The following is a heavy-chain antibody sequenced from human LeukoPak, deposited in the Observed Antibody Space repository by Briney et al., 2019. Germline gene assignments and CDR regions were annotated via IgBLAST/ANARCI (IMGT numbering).Heavy chain of an antibody. D-gene: IGHD3-3*01. CDR3: ARATYYDFWSGYYKGIDY. Sequence: ASVKVSCKASGYTFTSYDINWERQATGQGLEWMGWMNPNSGNTGYAQKFQGRVTMTRNTSISTAYMELSSLRSEDTAVYYCARATYYDFWSGYYKGIDYWGQGTLVTVSS. CDR1: GYTFTSYD. CDR2: MNPNSGNT. V-gene: IGHV1-8*01. J-gene: IGHJ4*02.